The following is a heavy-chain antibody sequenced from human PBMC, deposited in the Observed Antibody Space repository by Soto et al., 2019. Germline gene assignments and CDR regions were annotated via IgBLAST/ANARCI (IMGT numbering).Heavy chain of an antibody. CDR2: ISGSGGST. J-gene: IGHJ1*01. Sequence: LRLSCAASGFTFSDSAMTWVRQAPGKGLEWVSAISGSGGSTYYADSVKGRFTISRDNSKNTVHLQMNSLTAEDTALYYCAKENRAERYSGSHWAPVFVNGAAATQIYALSVQDAPPSSLRLSCAASGFTFSTYWMHW. CDR1: GFTFSDSA. V-gene: IGHV3-23*01. D-gene: IGHD1-26*01. CDR3: AKENRAERYSGSHWAPVFVNGAAATQIYALSVQDAPPSSLRLSCAASGFTFSTYWMH.